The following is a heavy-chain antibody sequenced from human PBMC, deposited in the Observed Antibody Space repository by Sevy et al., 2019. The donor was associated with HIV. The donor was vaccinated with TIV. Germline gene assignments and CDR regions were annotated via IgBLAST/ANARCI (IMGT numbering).Heavy chain of an antibody. V-gene: IGHV4-30-4*01. J-gene: IGHJ6*02. CDR2: IYYSGST. Sequence: SETLSLTCTVSGGSISSGDYYWSWIRQPPGKGLEWIGYIYYSGSTFYNPSLKSRVTISVDTSKNQFSLKLSSVTAADTAVYYCARDRRYDGMDVWGQGTMVTVS. CDR3: ARDRRYDGMDV. CDR1: GGSISSGDYY.